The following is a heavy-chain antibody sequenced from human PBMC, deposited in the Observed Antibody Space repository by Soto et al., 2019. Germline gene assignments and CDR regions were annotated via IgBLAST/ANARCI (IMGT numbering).Heavy chain of an antibody. CDR1: GGSFSGYF. CDR3: VRGQWLPRGEY. V-gene: IGHV4-34*01. D-gene: IGHD6-19*01. Sequence: QVQLQQWGAGLLKPSETLSLTCAVYGGSFSGYFWTWIRQPPGKGLEWIGEINHSGSTNYNPSLTSRVTISVDTSENQFSLRLTSVTAADTAVYSCVRGQWLPRGEYWGQGTLVTVSS. CDR2: INHSGST. J-gene: IGHJ4*02.